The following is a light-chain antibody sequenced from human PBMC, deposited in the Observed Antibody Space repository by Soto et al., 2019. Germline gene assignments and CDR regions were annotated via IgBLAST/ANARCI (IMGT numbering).Light chain of an antibody. CDR1: SSNIGSNY. CDR3: AAWDDSLSGPV. Sequence: QSVLTQPPSASGTPGQRVTISCSGSSSNIGSNYVYWYQQLPVTAPKLLIYRNNQRPSGVPDRFSGSKYGTSASLAISGLRSEDEPDYYCAAWDDSLSGPVFGGGTKLTVL. V-gene: IGLV1-47*01. J-gene: IGLJ2*01. CDR2: RNN.